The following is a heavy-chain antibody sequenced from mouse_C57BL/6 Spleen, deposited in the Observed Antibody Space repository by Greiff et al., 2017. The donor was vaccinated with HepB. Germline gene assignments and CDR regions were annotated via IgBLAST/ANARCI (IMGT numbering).Heavy chain of an antibody. CDR2: IYPRSGNT. CDR1: GYTFTSYG. Sequence: QVQLQQSGAELARPGASVKLSCKASGYTFTSYGISWVKQRTGQGLEWIGEIYPRSGNTYYNEKFKGKATLTADKSSSTAYMELRSLTSEDSAVYFCASYGKSVAYWGQGTLVTVSA. V-gene: IGHV1-81*01. D-gene: IGHD2-1*01. CDR3: ASYGKSVAY. J-gene: IGHJ3*01.